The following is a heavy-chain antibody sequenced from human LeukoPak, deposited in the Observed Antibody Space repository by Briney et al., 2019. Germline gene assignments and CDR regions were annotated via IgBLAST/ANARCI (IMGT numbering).Heavy chain of an antibody. J-gene: IGHJ4*02. Sequence: GGSLRLSCAASGFTFSSYSMNWVRLAPGKGLEWVSSISSSSSYIYYADSVKGRFTISRDNAKNSLYLQMNSLRAEDTAVYYCARDQPVDGDADYWGQGTLVTVSS. D-gene: IGHD4-17*01. CDR2: ISSSSSYI. CDR1: GFTFSSYS. CDR3: ARDQPVDGDADY. V-gene: IGHV3-21*04.